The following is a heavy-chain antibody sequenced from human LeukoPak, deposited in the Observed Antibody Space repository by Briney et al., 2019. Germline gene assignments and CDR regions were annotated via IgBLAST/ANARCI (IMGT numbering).Heavy chain of an antibody. Sequence: SSGTLSLTCAVSGGPISSGGYSWSWIRQPPGKGLEWIGYIYHSGSTYYNPSLKSRVTISVDRSKNQFSLKLSSVTAADTAVYYCARRRGDLLDYWGQGTLVTVSS. CDR3: ARRRGDLLDY. J-gene: IGHJ4*02. V-gene: IGHV4-30-2*01. CDR2: IYHSGST. CDR1: GGPISSGGYS. D-gene: IGHD7-27*01.